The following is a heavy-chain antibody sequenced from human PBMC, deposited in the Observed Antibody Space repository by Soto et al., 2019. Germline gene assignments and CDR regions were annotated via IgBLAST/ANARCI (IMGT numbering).Heavy chain of an antibody. J-gene: IGHJ4*02. D-gene: IGHD2-8*02. V-gene: IGHV4-39*02. CDR1: GGSVSGNSYS. Sequence: SETLSLTCTVSGGSVSGNSYSWGWIRQSPGKGLEWIATIYSAENTYYHPSLLSRVTISVDTSMNEFSLRLSSVTAADTAVYYCARDNLTGLFDYSGQGTLVTGSA. CDR3: ARDNLTGLFDY. CDR2: IYSAENT.